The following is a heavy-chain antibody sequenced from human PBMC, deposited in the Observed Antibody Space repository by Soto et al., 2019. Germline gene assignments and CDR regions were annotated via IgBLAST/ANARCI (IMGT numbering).Heavy chain of an antibody. V-gene: IGHV4-34*01. CDR2: INHSGST. J-gene: IGHJ4*02. D-gene: IGHD6-13*01. Sequence: SETLSLTCAVYGGSFSGYYWSWIRQPPGKGLEWIGEINHSGSTNYNPSLKSRVTISVDTSKNQFSLKLSSVTAADTAVYYCAGIAAAGMGDYWGQGTLVTVSS. CDR3: AGIAAAGMGDY. CDR1: GGSFSGYY.